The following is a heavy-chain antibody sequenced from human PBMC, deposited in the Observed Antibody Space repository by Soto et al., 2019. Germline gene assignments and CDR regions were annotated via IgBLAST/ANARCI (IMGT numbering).Heavy chain of an antibody. Sequence: ASETLSLTCTVSGGSVSSGSYHWSWIRHPPGKGLEWIGYIFFTGSTNYNPSLKSRVTISVDTSKNQFSLKLRSVTAADTAVYYCARDGHGMDVWGQGTTVTVSS. CDR3: ARDGHGMDV. V-gene: IGHV4-61*01. CDR2: IFFTGST. J-gene: IGHJ6*02. CDR1: GGSVSSGSYH.